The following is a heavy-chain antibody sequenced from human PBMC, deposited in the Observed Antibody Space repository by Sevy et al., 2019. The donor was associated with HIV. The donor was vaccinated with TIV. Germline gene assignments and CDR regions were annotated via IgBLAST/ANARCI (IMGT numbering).Heavy chain of an antibody. CDR3: ASLVAATRFGFYYYGMDV. D-gene: IGHD2-15*01. CDR1: GGSFSGYY. J-gene: IGHJ6*02. CDR2: INHTGST. V-gene: IGHV4-34*01. Sequence: SETLSLTCAVYGGSFSGYYWSWIRQPPGKGLEWIGEINHTGSTNYNPSLKSRVTISVDTSKNQFSLKLSSVTAADTAVYYYASLVAATRFGFYYYGMDVWGQGTTVTVSS.